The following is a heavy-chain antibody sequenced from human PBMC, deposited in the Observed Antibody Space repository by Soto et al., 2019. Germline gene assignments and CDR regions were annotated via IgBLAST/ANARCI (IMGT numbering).Heavy chain of an antibody. D-gene: IGHD2-2*02. CDR2: INHSGST. Sequence: SETLSLTCAVYGGSFSGYYWSWIRQPPGKGLEWIGEINHSGSTNYNPSLKSRVTISVDTSKNQFSLKLSSVTAADTAVYYCARGYQPLLYDYWGQGTLVTVSS. CDR3: ARGYQPLLYDY. CDR1: GGSFSGYY. J-gene: IGHJ4*02. V-gene: IGHV4-34*01.